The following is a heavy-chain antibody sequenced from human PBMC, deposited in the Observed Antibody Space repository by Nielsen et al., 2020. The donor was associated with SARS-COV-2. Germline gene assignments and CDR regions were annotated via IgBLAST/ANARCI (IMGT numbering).Heavy chain of an antibody. CDR2: INHSGST. V-gene: IGHV4-34*01. CDR1: GGSFSGYY. J-gene: IGHJ4*02. CDR3: ARGPRYCSSTSCYSTPRLHDY. D-gene: IGHD2-2*01. Sequence: GSLRLSCAVYGGSFSGYYWSWIRQPPGKGLEWIGEINHSGSTNYNPSLKSRVTISVDTSKNQFSLKLSSVTAADTAVYYCARGPRYCSSTSCYSTPRLHDYWGQGTLVTVSS.